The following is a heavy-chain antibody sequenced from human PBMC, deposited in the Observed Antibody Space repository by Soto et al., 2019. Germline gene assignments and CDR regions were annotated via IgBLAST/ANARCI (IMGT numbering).Heavy chain of an antibody. CDR2: ISAYNGNT. V-gene: IGHV1-18*01. D-gene: IGHD2-2*02. Sequence: ASVKVSCKASGYTFTSYGISWVREAPGQGLEWMGWISAYNGNTNYAQKLQGRVTMTTDTSTSTAYMELRGLRSDDTAVYYCAMDRYCSSTSCYTPYYYYYGMDVWGQGTTVTVSS. CDR1: GYTFTSYG. J-gene: IGHJ6*02. CDR3: AMDRYCSSTSCYTPYYYYYGMDV.